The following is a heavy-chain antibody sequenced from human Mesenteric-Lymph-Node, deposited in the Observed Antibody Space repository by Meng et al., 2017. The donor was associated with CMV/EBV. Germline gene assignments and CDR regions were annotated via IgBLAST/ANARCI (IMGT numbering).Heavy chain of an antibody. D-gene: IGHD3-9*01. Sequence: QGQIHQWGAGLLQPSETLSVKWAVYGGSFSGYYWNWIRQSPEKGLEWIGEINHSGSTTYNPSFTSRIIISVDTSTNQISLNMSSVTAADTAVYYCARGSSYDILTGYFDYWGQGALVTVSS. CDR1: GGSFSGYY. CDR2: INHSGST. J-gene: IGHJ4*02. CDR3: ARGSSYDILTGYFDY. V-gene: IGHV4-34*01.